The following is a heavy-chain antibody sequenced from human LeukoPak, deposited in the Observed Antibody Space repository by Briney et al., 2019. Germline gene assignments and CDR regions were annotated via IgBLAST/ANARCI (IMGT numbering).Heavy chain of an antibody. Sequence: GGSLRLSCAASGFTFSKDWMSWVRQAPGKGLEWVGRIKSKADGGTADYATPVKGRFTISSDDSKNTLYLQMNSLKTEDTAVYYCTTYNDKDAFNIWGQGTMVTVSS. CDR2: IKSKADGGTA. CDR3: TTYNDKDAFNI. J-gene: IGHJ3*02. CDR1: GFTFSKDW. V-gene: IGHV3-15*01. D-gene: IGHD1-1*01.